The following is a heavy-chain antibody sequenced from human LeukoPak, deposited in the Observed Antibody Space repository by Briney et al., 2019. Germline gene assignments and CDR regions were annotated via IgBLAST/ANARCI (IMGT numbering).Heavy chain of an antibody. Sequence: SGGSLRLSCAASGFTFSSYWMHWVRQAPGKGLEWVAHIKEDGSAQNYIDSVKGRFTISRDNAKNSLFLQMNSVRAEDTAIYYCARDLGWFHFDSWGQGTLVTVSS. V-gene: IGHV3-7*01. J-gene: IGHJ4*02. D-gene: IGHD2-15*01. CDR2: IKEDGSAQ. CDR3: ARDLGWFHFDS. CDR1: GFTFSSYW.